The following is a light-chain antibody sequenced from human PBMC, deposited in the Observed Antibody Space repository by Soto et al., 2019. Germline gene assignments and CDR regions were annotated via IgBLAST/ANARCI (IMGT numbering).Light chain of an antibody. J-gene: IGKJ1*01. CDR1: QSVSNNY. CDR3: QQYGTSPRT. CDR2: GAS. Sequence: EIVLTQSPATLSVSPGERAALSCRASQSVSNNYLAWYQQKPGQAPRVLIYGASIRATGIPDRFSGSGSETDFTLTISRLEPEDFAVYYCQQYGTSPRTFGQGTKVDIK. V-gene: IGKV3-20*01.